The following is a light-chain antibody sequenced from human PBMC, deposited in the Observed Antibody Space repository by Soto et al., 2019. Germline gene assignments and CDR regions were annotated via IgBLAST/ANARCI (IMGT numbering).Light chain of an antibody. CDR2: EGS. J-gene: IGLJ2*01. CDR1: SIDVGSYNI. CDR3: CSYAGRSTV. V-gene: IGLV2-23*01. Sequence: QSVLTQPASVSGSPGQSITISCTGTSIDVGSYNIVSWYQQHPGKAPKLMIYEGSKRPSGVSNRFSGSKSGNTASLTISGLQAEDEADYYCCSYAGRSTVFGGGTKLTVL.